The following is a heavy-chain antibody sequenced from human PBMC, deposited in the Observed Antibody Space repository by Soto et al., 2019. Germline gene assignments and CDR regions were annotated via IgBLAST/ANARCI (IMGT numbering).Heavy chain of an antibody. CDR2: ITSSGDT. V-gene: IGHV3-13*01. CDR3: ARGQYYGVDI. CDR1: GFIFSTYD. J-gene: IGHJ6*01. Sequence: EVQLVESGGGLLQPGESLRLSCVGSGFIFSTYDMHWVRQPTGRGLEWVSAITSSGDTYYAASVKGRFTISRENAKSSFYLQVSSLRAEDTAVYYCARGQYYGVDIW.